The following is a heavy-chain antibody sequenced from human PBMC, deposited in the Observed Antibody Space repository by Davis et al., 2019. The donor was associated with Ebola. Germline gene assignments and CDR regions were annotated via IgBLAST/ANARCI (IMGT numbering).Heavy chain of an antibody. CDR1: GNSFNTHW. CDR2: IYTGDSDS. J-gene: IGHJ3*02. Sequence: GESLKISCADSGNSFNTHWIGWVRQVPGKGLEWMGIIYTGDSDSRYSPSFRGQLTISADKSIKTAFLQWSSLKASDTAMYYCPTFRRTITGMDDGFDIWGQGTMVTVSS. D-gene: IGHD1-20*01. V-gene: IGHV5-51*01. CDR3: PTFRRTITGMDDGFDI.